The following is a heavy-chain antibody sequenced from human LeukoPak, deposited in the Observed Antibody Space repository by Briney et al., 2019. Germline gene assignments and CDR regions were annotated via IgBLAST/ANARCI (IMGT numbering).Heavy chain of an antibody. Sequence: PSETLSLTCTVSGVSISSSSYYWGWIRQPPGKGLEWIGSIHYSGSTYYNPSLKSRVTISVDTSKNQFSLKLSSVTAADTAVYYCARGKPRGVFDYWGQGTLVTVSS. CDR1: GVSISSSSYY. D-gene: IGHD3-10*01. J-gene: IGHJ4*02. V-gene: IGHV4-39*01. CDR2: IHYSGST. CDR3: ARGKPRGVFDY.